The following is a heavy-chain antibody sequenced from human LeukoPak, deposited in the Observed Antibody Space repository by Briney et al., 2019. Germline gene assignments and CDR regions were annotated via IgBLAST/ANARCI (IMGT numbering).Heavy chain of an antibody. CDR3: ARGGSVSYYFDY. V-gene: IGHV3-48*03. D-gene: IGHD1-26*01. CDR2: ISTSGSTI. J-gene: IGHJ4*02. CDR1: GFTFSTYE. Sequence: PGGSLRLSCAASGFTFSTYEMNWVRQAPGKGLEWVSYISTSGSTIYYADSVKGRFTISRDNAMNSLYLQMNSLRAEDTAIYYCARGGSVSYYFDYWGQGTLVTVSS.